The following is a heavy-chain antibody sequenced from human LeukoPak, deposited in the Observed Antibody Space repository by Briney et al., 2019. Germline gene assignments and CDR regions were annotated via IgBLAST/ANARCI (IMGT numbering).Heavy chain of an antibody. Sequence: SETLSLTCTVSGGSISSSSYYWGWIRQPPGKGLEWIGSIYYSGSTYYNPSLKSRVTISVDTSKNQFSLKLGSVTAADTAVYHCARLEDIVVVVAARLWGQGTLVTVSS. D-gene: IGHD2-15*01. J-gene: IGHJ4*02. CDR3: ARLEDIVVVVAARL. CDR2: IYYSGST. V-gene: IGHV4-39*01. CDR1: GGSISSSSYY.